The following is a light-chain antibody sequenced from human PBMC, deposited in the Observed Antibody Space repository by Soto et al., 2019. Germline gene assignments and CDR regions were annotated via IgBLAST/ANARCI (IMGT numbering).Light chain of an antibody. CDR1: QTINSK. V-gene: IGKV1-5*01. Sequence: DIQMTQSPSTLSASVGDRVTITCRASQTINSKLAWYQKKPGQAPKLLIFDGYNLESGVPSRFSGSGSGTEFTLSIGSLQPDDFATYYCQQYETYFRYTFGQGTKLDIK. J-gene: IGKJ2*01. CDR3: QQYETYFRYT. CDR2: DGY.